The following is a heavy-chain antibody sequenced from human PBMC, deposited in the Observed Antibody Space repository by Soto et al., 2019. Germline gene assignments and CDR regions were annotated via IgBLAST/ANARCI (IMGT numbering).Heavy chain of an antibody. V-gene: IGHV3-15*01. D-gene: IGHD6-13*01. J-gene: IGHJ3*02. CDR1: GFTFRNAW. Sequence: GGSLRLSCAASGFTFRNAWMSWVRQTPGKGLECVGRIKSKTDGGTTDYTAPVKGRFTISRDDSKNTLYLYMSSLKTEDTAVYYCTTDPFSSSWYYHAFDTWAQGTTVNVSS. CDR3: TTDPFSSSWYYHAFDT. CDR2: IKSKTDGGTT.